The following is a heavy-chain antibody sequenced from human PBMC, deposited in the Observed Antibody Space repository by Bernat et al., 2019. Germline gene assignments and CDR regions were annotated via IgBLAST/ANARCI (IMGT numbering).Heavy chain of an antibody. J-gene: IGHJ4*02. CDR3: ARVGTSGWSRDY. D-gene: IGHD6-19*01. CDR1: RFTFSSYA. CDR2: ISYDGSNK. Sequence: QVQLVESGGGVVQPGRSLRLSCAASRFTFSSYAMHWVRQAPGKGLEWVAVISYDGSNKYYADSVKGRFTISRDNAKNSLSLQMNSLRAEDTATYYCARVGTSGWSRDYWGQGTLVTVSS. V-gene: IGHV3-30-3*01.